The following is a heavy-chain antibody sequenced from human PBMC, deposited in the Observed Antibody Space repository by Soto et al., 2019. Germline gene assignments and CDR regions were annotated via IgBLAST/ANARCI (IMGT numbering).Heavy chain of an antibody. Sequence: GSLRLSCAASGFIFSSFGMHWVRLAPGKGLEWLALISYDGSYDNYADSVKGRFTISRDNSKKMLYLQMNSLRAEDSAVYYCAKGRGLGYCSGGSCYNILDVFDVWGQGTMVTVSS. CDR2: ISYDGSYD. CDR3: AKGRGLGYCSGGSCYNILDVFDV. D-gene: IGHD2-15*01. CDR1: GFIFSSFG. J-gene: IGHJ3*01. V-gene: IGHV3-30*18.